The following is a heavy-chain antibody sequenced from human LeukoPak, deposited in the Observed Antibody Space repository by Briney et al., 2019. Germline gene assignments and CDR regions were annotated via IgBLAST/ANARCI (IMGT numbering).Heavy chain of an antibody. CDR3: ARALLRSIAAAGLGY. CDR2: IVVGSGNT. Sequence: GASVKVSCKASGFTFTSSAMQWVRQARGQCLEWIGWIVVGSGNTNYAQKFQERVTITRDMSTSTAYMELRSLRSDDTAVYYCARALLRSIAAAGLGYWGQGTLVTVSS. J-gene: IGHJ4*02. V-gene: IGHV1-58*02. CDR1: GFTFTSSA. D-gene: IGHD6-13*01.